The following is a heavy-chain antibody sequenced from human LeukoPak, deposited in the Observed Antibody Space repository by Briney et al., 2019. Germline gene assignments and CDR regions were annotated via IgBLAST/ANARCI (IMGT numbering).Heavy chain of an antibody. CDR2: IWYDGSNK. CDR1: GFAFSTQG. J-gene: IGHJ4*02. V-gene: IGHV3-33*01. CDR3: ARALSKGRYFDA. Sequence: GGSLRLSCAASGFAFSTQGMHWVRQAPGKGLEWVALIWYDGSNKYYADSVKGRFTISRDNSKNTLYLEMNSLRAEDTAVYYCARALSKGRYFDAWGQGTLVTVSS.